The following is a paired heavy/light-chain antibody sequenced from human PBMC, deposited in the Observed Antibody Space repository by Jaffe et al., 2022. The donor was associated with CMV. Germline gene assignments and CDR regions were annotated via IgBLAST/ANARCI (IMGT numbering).Light chain of an antibody. Sequence: DIQMTQSPSSLSASVGDRVTITCRASQNIRRFLNWYQETPGKAPKVLIYDVSNLQSGVPSRFSGSGSGTDFTLIISDLQPEDFATYYCQQSYSTPFTFGPGTKVDIK. V-gene: IGKV1-39*01. CDR2: DVS. CDR3: QQSYSTPFT. J-gene: IGKJ3*01. CDR1: QNIRRF.
Heavy chain of an antibody. D-gene: IGHD1-26*01. CDR3: ARIRATVDSSGTYDWGFFDY. Sequence: QVTLRESGPALVKSTQTLTLTCTFSGFSLSTSGMCVSWIRQSPGKALEWLALIDWDDVKFYSTSLKTRLSISKDTSKNQVVLTMTNMGPVDTATYYCARIRATVDSSGTYDWGFFDYWGQGTLVTVSS. V-gene: IGHV2-70*01. J-gene: IGHJ4*02. CDR1: GFSLSTSGMC. CDR2: IDWDDVK.